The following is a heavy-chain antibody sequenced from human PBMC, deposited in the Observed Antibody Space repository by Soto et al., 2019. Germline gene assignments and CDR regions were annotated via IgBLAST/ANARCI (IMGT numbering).Heavy chain of an antibody. J-gene: IGHJ4*02. CDR2: ISYDGSNK. D-gene: IGHD1-1*01. CDR1: GFTFSSYG. Sequence: GGSLRLSCAASGFTFSSYGMHWVRQAPGKGLEWVAVISYDGSNKYYADSVKGRFTISRDNSKNTLYLQMNSLRAEDTAVYYCAKAWPGNSFDYWGQGTLVTVSS. V-gene: IGHV3-30*18. CDR3: AKAWPGNSFDY.